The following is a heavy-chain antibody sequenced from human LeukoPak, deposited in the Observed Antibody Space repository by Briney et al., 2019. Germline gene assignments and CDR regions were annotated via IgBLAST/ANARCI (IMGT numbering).Heavy chain of an antibody. Sequence: GGSLRLSCAASGFTFSSYGMHWVRQAPGKGLEWVALIWYDGSSKYYADSVKGRFTISRDNSKNTLSLQVDSLRAEDTAVYYCARARGTTPNYFDSWGQGTLVTVSS. CDR3: ARARGTTPNYFDS. D-gene: IGHD3-16*01. CDR2: IWYDGSSK. V-gene: IGHV3-33*08. CDR1: GFTFSSYG. J-gene: IGHJ4*02.